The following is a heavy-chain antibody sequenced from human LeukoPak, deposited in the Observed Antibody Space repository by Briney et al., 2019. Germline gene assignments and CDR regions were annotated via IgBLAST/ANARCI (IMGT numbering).Heavy chain of an antibody. CDR2: ISSSSSYI. J-gene: IGHJ6*02. V-gene: IGHV3-21*01. CDR3: AKDSSSSNPYYGMDV. CDR1: GFTFSSCR. Sequence: GGSLRLSCAVSGFTFSSCRMNWVRQAPGKGLEWVPSISSSSSYIYYEDSVKGRFTISRDNAKNSLYLQMNSLRAEDTAVYYCAKDSSSSNPYYGMDVWGQGTTVTVSS. D-gene: IGHD6-6*01.